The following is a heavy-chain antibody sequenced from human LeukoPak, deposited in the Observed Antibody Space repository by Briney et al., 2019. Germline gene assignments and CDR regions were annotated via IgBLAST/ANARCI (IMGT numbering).Heavy chain of an antibody. D-gene: IGHD2-2*01. V-gene: IGHV3-7*03. CDR2: IGRDGNKE. J-gene: IGHJ4*02. CDR1: GFTINKYW. Sequence: PGGSLRLSCAASGFTINKYWMSWVRQAPGKALEWLANIGRDGNKENYVDSVKGRFTISRDNAKNSLYLQMNSLRAEDTAVYYCAKMPDFDYWGQGTLVTVSS. CDR3: AKMPDFDY.